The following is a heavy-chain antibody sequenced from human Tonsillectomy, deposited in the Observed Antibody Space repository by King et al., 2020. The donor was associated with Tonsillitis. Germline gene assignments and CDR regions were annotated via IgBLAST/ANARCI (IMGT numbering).Heavy chain of an antibody. V-gene: IGHV3-30*18. Sequence: VQLVESGGGVVQPGGSLRLSCAASGFTFSSFGMHWVRQAPGKGLEWVAVVSYDGSKQNYADSVKGRFTISRDDSKNTLYLQMSSLRAEDTAVYYCAKEPRAYIGGAVDPWGQGTLVTVSS. D-gene: IGHD3-16*01. J-gene: IGHJ5*02. CDR2: VSYDGSKQ. CDR3: AKEPRAYIGGAVDP. CDR1: GFTFSSFG.